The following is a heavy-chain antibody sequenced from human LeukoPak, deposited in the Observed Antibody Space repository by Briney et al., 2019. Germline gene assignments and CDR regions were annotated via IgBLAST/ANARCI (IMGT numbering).Heavy chain of an antibody. D-gene: IGHD3-22*01. CDR1: GGSISSYY. CDR2: IYYSGST. V-gene: IGHV4-59*08. Sequence: PSETLSLTCTVSGGSISSYYWSWIRQPPGKGLEWIGYIYYSGSTNYNPSLKSRVTISVDTSKNQFSLKLSSVTAADTVVYYCASSHYDSSGYFFLPDARPENAFDIWGQGTMVTVSS. J-gene: IGHJ3*02. CDR3: ASSHYDSSGYFFLPDARPENAFDI.